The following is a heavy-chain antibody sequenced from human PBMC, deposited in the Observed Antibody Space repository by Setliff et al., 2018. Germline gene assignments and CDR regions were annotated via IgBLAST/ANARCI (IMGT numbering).Heavy chain of an antibody. J-gene: IGHJ5*02. V-gene: IGHV4-38-2*01. D-gene: IGHD3-3*01. Sequence: SETLSLTCAVSGYSISSGYYRGWIRQPPGKGLEWIGSIYHSGSTYYNPSLKSRVTISVDTSKNQFSLKLSSVTAADTAVYYCARAGPTVTFFRVLVISWWDPWGQGSLVTVSS. CDR1: GYSISSGYY. CDR3: ARAGPTVTFFRVLVISWWDP. CDR2: IYHSGST.